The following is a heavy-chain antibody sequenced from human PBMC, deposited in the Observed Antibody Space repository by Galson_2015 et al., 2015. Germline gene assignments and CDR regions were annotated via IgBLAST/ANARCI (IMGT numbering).Heavy chain of an antibody. Sequence: SLRLSCAASGFTFDDYAMHWVRQAPGKALEWVSEISWNSGSMAYADSVKGRFTISRDNAKNSLYLQMNSLRAEDTAVYYCARSGSGCYLWGQGTLVTVSS. D-gene: IGHD6-19*01. CDR3: ARSGSGCYL. CDR2: ISWNSGSM. CDR1: GFTFDDYA. V-gene: IGHV3-9*01. J-gene: IGHJ4*02.